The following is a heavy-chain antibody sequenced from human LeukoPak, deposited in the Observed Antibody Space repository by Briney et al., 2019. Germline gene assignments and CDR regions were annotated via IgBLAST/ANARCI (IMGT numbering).Heavy chain of an antibody. J-gene: IGHJ4*02. D-gene: IGHD2-15*01. Sequence: GVSLRLSCAASGFTFSSYGMHWVRQAPGKGLEWVAVIWYDGSNKYYADSVKGRFTISRDNSKNTLYLQMNSLRAEDTAVYYWGRARCSGGSCSEFDYGGQGTLVTVSS. CDR1: GFTFSSYG. V-gene: IGHV3-33*01. CDR3: GRARCSGGSCSEFDY. CDR2: IWYDGSNK.